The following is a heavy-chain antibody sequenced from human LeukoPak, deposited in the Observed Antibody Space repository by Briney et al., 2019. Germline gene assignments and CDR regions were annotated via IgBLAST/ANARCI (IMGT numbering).Heavy chain of an antibody. CDR2: INPSGGST. J-gene: IGHJ4*02. CDR3: ARTLNYYGSGSYYSYFDY. V-gene: IGHV1-46*01. D-gene: IGHD3-10*01. CDR1: GYTFTSYY. Sequence: GASVKVSCKASGYTFTSYYMHWVRQAPGQGLEWMGIINPSGGSTSYAQKFQGRVTMTRDTSTSTVYMELSSLRSEDTAVYYCARTLNYYGSGSYYSYFDYWGQGTLVTVSS.